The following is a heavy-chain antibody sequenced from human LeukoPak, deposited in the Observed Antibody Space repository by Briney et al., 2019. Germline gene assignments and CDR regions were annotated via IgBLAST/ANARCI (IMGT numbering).Heavy chain of an antibody. Sequence: KPSETLSLTCTVSGGSISSGDYYWSWIRQPPGKGLEWIGYIYYSGSTYSNPSLKSRVTISVDTSKNHFSLKLSSVTAADTAVYYCARINAYYFDYWGQGTLVTVSS. CDR1: GGSISSGDYY. V-gene: IGHV4-30-4*08. J-gene: IGHJ4*02. CDR2: IYYSGST. CDR3: ARINAYYFDY.